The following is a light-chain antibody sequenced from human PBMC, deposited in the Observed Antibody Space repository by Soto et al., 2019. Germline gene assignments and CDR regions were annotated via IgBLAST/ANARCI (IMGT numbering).Light chain of an antibody. CDR2: GAS. J-gene: IGKJ4*01. CDR3: QQYDNSPLT. V-gene: IGKV3-20*01. CDR1: QSVSSSY. Sequence: DIVLTQSPGTLSLSPGERATLSCRASQSVSSSYLAWYQQKPGQAPRLLIYGASNRATGIPDRFSGGGSGTDFTLTISRLEPEDFAVYYCQQYDNSPLTVGGGTKVEIK.